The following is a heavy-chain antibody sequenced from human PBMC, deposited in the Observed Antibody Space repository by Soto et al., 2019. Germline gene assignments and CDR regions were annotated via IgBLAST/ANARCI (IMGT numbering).Heavy chain of an antibody. J-gene: IGHJ4*02. CDR3: ATDAWQHGPGDY. CDR1: GYTFASHG. Sequence: QVQLVQSGAEVKKPGASVKVSCKGSGYTFASHGISWVRQAPGQGLEWRGWISPDNSNRNYAEKFQGRVTMTTDTSTATAQLEVRSSRSADTAVCYWATDAWQHGPGDYWGQGTLVTVSS. CDR2: ISPDNSNR. V-gene: IGHV1-18*01. D-gene: IGHD5-12*01.